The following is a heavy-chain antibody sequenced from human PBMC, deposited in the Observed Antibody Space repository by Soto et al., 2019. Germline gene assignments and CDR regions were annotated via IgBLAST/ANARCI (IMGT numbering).Heavy chain of an antibody. Sequence: EVQLVESGGGLVKPGGSLRLSCAASGFTFSSYSMNWVRQDPGKGLEWVSSISSSSSYIYYADSVKGRFTISRDNAKNSLYLQMNSLRAEDTAVYYCARAKGTYSSSWIKEYYFDYWGQGTLVTVSS. J-gene: IGHJ4*02. CDR2: ISSSSSYI. CDR3: ARAKGTYSSSWIKEYYFDY. CDR1: GFTFSSYS. D-gene: IGHD6-13*01. V-gene: IGHV3-21*01.